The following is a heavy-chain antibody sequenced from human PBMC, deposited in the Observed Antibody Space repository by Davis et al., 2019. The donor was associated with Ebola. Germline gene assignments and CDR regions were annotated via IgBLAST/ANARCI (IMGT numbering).Heavy chain of an antibody. CDR2: IYSSGST. Sequence: MPSETLSLTCTVSGGSISSSSYYWGWLRQPPGKGLEWIGNIYSSGSTYYNPSLKSRVTISVDTSKNQFSLKLSSVTAADTAVYYCARRLRFYGMDVWGQGTTVTVSS. CDR3: ARRLRFYGMDV. V-gene: IGHV4-39*07. CDR1: GGSISSSSYY. J-gene: IGHJ6*02. D-gene: IGHD3-3*01.